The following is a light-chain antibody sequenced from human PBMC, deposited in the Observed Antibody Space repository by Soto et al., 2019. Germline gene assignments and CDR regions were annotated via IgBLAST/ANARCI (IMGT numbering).Light chain of an antibody. CDR3: QQYAGLPRT. CDR2: GAS. CDR1: QSVSSSY. Sequence: EIVLTQSPGTLSLSPGERATLSCRASQSVSSSYLGWYQQKPGQAPRLLIYGASSRATGIPDRFSGSGSGTDFTLTISRLEPEDFAVYYCQQYAGLPRTFGQGTKVDI. V-gene: IGKV3-20*01. J-gene: IGKJ1*01.